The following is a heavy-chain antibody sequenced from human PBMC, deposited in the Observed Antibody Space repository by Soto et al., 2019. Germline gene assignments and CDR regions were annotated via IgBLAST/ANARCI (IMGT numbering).Heavy chain of an antibody. CDR1: GGSFSGYY. CDR3: AREIMPLTNDWYFDL. D-gene: IGHD2-8*01. Sequence: APETLSLTCPLYGGSFSGYYCSWIRPPPGKGLEWSGHIYDSGSTNYNPSLKSRLTISVDTSKNQFSLRLSSVTAADTAVYYCAREIMPLTNDWYFDLWGRGTLVTVSS. CDR2: IYDSGST. J-gene: IGHJ2*01. V-gene: IGHV4-34*09.